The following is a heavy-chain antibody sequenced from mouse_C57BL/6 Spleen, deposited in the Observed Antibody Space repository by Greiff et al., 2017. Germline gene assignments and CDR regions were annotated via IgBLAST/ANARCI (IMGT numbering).Heavy chain of an antibody. V-gene: IGHV1-80*01. Sequence: VQLQQSGAELVKPGASVKISCKASGYAFSSYWMNWVKQRPGKGLEWIGQIYPGDGDTNYNGKFKGKATLTADKSSSTAYMQLSSLPSEDSAVYFCARNYYGNPYFDYWGQGTTLTVSS. CDR3: ARNYYGNPYFDY. CDR2: IYPGDGDT. J-gene: IGHJ2*01. D-gene: IGHD2-1*01. CDR1: GYAFSSYW.